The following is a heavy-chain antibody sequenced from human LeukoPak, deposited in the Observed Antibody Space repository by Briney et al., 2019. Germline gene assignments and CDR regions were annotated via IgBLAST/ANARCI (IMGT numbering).Heavy chain of an antibody. V-gene: IGHV6-1*01. CDR3: ARTRGIFDS. CDR1: GDSVSSKSAA. D-gene: IGHD3-3*02. CDR2: TYYRSKWNN. Sequence: SQTLSLTCAISGDSVSSKSAARNWIRQSPSRGLEWLGRTYYRSKWNNDYAVSVKGRITINPDTSKNQFSLQLNSVTPEDTAVYYCARTRGIFDSWGQGTLVTVSS. J-gene: IGHJ4*02.